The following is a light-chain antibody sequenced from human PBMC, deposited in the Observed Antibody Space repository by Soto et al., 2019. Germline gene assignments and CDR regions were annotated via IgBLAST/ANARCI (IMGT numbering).Light chain of an antibody. V-gene: IGKV3-20*01. Sequence: ENVLTQSPGNLSLSPGERATLSCRASQSVISSYVAWYQQKPGQAPRLLIYGASTRATDIPGRFSGSGSGTDFPLTISRLEPEDSAVYYCQQYGDSPWTFGQGTKVEIK. CDR3: QQYGDSPWT. J-gene: IGKJ1*01. CDR2: GAS. CDR1: QSVISSY.